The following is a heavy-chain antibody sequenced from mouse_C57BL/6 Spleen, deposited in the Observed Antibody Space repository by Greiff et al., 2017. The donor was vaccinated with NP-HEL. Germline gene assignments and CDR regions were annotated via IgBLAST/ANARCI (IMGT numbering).Heavy chain of an antibody. CDR3: TSCYGRNYFDV. Sequence: EVQLQQSGAELVRPGASVKLSCTASGFNIKDDYMHWVKQRPEQGLEWIGWIDPENGDTEYASKFQGKATITADQSSNTAYLQLSSLTSEDTAVYYCTSCYGRNYFDVWGTGTTVTVSS. CDR1: GFNIKDDY. CDR2: IDPENGDT. J-gene: IGHJ1*03. D-gene: IGHD1-2*01. V-gene: IGHV14-4*01.